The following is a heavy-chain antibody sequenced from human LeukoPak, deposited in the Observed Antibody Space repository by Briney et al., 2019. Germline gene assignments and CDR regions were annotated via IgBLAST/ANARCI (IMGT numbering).Heavy chain of an antibody. CDR3: ARLRISVVVVAATYIFDY. V-gene: IGHV4-38-2*01. Sequence: SETLSLTCAVSGYSISSGYYWGWIRLPPGKGLEWIGSIYHSGRTYYNPSLKSRVTISVDTSKNQFSLKLSSVTAADTAVYYCARLRISVVVVAATYIFDYWGQGTLVTVSS. CDR2: IYHSGRT. CDR1: GYSISSGYY. J-gene: IGHJ4*02. D-gene: IGHD2-15*01.